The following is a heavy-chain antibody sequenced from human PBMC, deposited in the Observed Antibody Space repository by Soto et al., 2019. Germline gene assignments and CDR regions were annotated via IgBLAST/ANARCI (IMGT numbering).Heavy chain of an antibody. Sequence: GGSLRLSCAASGFTFSSYAMSWVRQAPGKGLEWVSAISGSGGSTYYADSVKGRFTISRYNSKNTLYLQMNSLRAEDTVVYYCASPTAGDYGSGSYYNDAFDIWGQGTMVTVSS. D-gene: IGHD3-10*01. CDR3: ASPTAGDYGSGSYYNDAFDI. J-gene: IGHJ3*02. V-gene: IGHV3-23*01. CDR2: ISGSGGST. CDR1: GFTFSSYA.